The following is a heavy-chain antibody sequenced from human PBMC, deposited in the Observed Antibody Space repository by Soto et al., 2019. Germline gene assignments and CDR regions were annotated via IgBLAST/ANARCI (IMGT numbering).Heavy chain of an antibody. CDR1: RFTFSNYA. V-gene: IGHV3-23*01. CDR3: AKWGYGDYSACGDS. J-gene: IGHJ4*02. CDR2: ISGSGSST. D-gene: IGHD4-17*01. Sequence: GLSLRLSCVVSRFTFSNYAMSWVRQAPGKGLEWVSVISGSGSSTHYAYSLRGRFTTSRYNSEKTMYLQMNDLRAEDTAVYYFAKWGYGDYSACGDSWGQGSLLAVYS.